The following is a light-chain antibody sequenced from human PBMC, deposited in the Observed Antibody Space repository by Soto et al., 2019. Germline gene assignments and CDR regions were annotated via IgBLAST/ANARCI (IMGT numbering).Light chain of an antibody. J-gene: IGLJ2*01. Sequence: QSVLTQPPSASGTPGQRVTISCSGSSSNIGSNYVYWYQQLPGTAPKLLIYRNNQRPSGVPDRFSGSKSGTSASLAISGLRSEDEADYYCAAWDDSLSVFVFGGGTKLTVL. V-gene: IGLV1-47*01. CDR3: AAWDDSLSVFV. CDR1: SSNIGSNY. CDR2: RNN.